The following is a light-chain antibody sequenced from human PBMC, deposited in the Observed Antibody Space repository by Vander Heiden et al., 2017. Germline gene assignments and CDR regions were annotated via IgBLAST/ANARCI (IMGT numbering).Light chain of an antibody. CDR3: LVHYGGFWV. J-gene: IGLJ3*02. V-gene: IGLV7-43*01. Sequence: QPVVTHEPSLTVSSGVPATLTCASSTGAVTSDYQPNWCQQKPGQEPRTLIYSTSNKNSWTPDRFSGSVRGGKAALTLSGVQPEDEAEYYCLVHYGGFWVFGGGTKLTVL. CDR1: TGAVTSDYQ. CDR2: STS.